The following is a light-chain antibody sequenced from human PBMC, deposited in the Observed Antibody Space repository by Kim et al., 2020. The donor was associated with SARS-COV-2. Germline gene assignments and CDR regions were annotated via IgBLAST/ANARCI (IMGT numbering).Light chain of an antibody. V-gene: IGLV6-57*03. CDR2: EVN. J-gene: IGLJ3*02. Sequence: NFMLTQPHSVSESPGKTVTISCTRSSGSIASNYVQWYQQRPGSAPTTVIYEVNQRPSGVPDRFSGSIDSSSNSASLTISGLKTEDEADYYCQSYDSSSWVFGGGTQLTVL. CDR1: SGSIASNY. CDR3: QSYDSSSWV.